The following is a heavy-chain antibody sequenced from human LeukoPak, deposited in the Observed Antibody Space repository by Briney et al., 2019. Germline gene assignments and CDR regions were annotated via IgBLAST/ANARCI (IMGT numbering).Heavy chain of an antibody. CDR3: ARDRRSGWDTSRLFDY. Sequence: GGSLRLSCAASGFTFSDYYMSWIRQAPGKGLEWVSYISSSGSTIYYADSVKGRFTISRDNAKNSLYLQMNSLRAEDTAVYYCARDRRSGWDTSRLFDYWGQGTLVTVSS. V-gene: IGHV3-11*01. D-gene: IGHD6-19*01. CDR2: ISSSGSTI. CDR1: GFTFSDYY. J-gene: IGHJ4*02.